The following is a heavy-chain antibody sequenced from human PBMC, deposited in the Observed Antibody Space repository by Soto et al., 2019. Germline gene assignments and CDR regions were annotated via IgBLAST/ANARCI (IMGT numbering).Heavy chain of an antibody. J-gene: IGHJ4*02. Sequence: EVQLVESGGGLVQPGGSLRLSCAASGFTFSDHYMDWVRQAPGKGLEWVGRTRNKANSYTTEYAASVKGRFTISRDDSTNSLYLQMNSLKTEDPAVYYYAGITMLRGVKFDYWGQRTLVTVSS. CDR3: AGITMLRGVKFDY. D-gene: IGHD3-10*01. V-gene: IGHV3-72*01. CDR1: GFTFSDHY. CDR2: TRNKANSYTT.